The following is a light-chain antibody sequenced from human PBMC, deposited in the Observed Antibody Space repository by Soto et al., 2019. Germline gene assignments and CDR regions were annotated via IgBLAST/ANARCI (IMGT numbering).Light chain of an antibody. V-gene: IGKV3-11*01. CDR3: QQRRIWPPLT. J-gene: IGKJ4*01. Sequence: EVVLTQSPATLSLSPGESATLSCRASQSVDIHLAWYQQKPGQAPRLLIYDAYNRATGIPARFSGSGSGTDFTLTISSLEPEDFAVYYCQQRRIWPPLTFGGGTKVEIK. CDR1: QSVDIH. CDR2: DAY.